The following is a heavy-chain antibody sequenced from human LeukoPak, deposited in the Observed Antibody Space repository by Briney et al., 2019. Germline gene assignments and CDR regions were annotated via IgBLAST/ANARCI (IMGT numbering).Heavy chain of an antibody. D-gene: IGHD2-15*01. V-gene: IGHV4-38-2*02. CDR1: GYSISTSYY. J-gene: IGHJ6*03. CDR2: IYHTGTT. CDR3: ARGAADRNTYYYYIDV. Sequence: SETLSLTCTVSGYSISTSYYWGWIRQPPGKGLEWIGSIYHTGTTNYNPSLKSRVTISVDTSKNQFSLKLSSVTAADTAIYYCARGAADRNTYYYYIDVWGKGTTVTVSS.